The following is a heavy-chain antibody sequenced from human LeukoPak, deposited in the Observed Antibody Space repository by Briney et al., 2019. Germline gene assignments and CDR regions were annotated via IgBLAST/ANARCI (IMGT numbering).Heavy chain of an antibody. V-gene: IGHV3-7*01. D-gene: IGHD6-19*01. CDR3: ARGTWLPDY. J-gene: IGHJ4*02. Sequence: GGSLRLSCAASGFTFSSYWMSWVRQAPGKGLEWVASIKPDGSENYYVDSVEGRFTIPRDNAKNSLYLQMNSLRAEDTAVFYCARGTWLPDYWGQGTLVTVSS. CDR1: GFTFSSYW. CDR2: IKPDGSEN.